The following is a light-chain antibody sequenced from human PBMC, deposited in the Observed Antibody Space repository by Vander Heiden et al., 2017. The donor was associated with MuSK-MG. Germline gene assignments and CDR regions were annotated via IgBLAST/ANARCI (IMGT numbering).Light chain of an antibody. CDR1: QSVSSN. Sequence: VVITQSPATLSLSPGERATLSCRASQSVSSNLAWYQQKPGQAPRLLIYGASTRATDIPARFSGSGSGTEFTLTISSLQSEDFAVYFCQQYNNWPPLTFGGGTKVEI. CDR3: QQYNNWPPLT. V-gene: IGKV3-15*01. J-gene: IGKJ4*01. CDR2: GAS.